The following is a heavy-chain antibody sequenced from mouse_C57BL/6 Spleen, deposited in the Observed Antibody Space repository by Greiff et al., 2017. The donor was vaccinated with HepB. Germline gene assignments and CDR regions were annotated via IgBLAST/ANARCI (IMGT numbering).Heavy chain of an antibody. CDR1: GFTFSSYA. V-gene: IGHV5-4*01. CDR2: ISDGGSYT. Sequence: DVQLVESGGGLVKPGGSLKLSCAASGFTFSSYAMSWVRQTPEKRLEWVATISDGGSYTYYPDNVKGRFTISRDNAKNNLYLQMSHLKSEDTAMYYCARDQDYYDAMDYWGQGTSVTVSS. J-gene: IGHJ4*01. CDR3: ARDQDYYDAMDY. D-gene: IGHD2-4*01.